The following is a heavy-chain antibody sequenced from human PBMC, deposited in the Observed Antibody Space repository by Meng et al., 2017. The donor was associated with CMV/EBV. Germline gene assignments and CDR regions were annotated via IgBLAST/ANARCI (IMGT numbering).Heavy chain of an antibody. D-gene: IGHD6-13*01. V-gene: IGHV3-9*01. Sequence: GGSLRLSCAASGFTFDDYAMHWVRQAPGKGLEWVSCISWNSGSIGYADSVKGRFTISRDNARNSLYLQMNSLRAEDTALYYCAKAGAAGTGAFDYWGQGTLVTVSS. CDR2: ISWNSGSI. CDR3: AKAGAAGTGAFDY. J-gene: IGHJ4*02. CDR1: GFTFDDYA.